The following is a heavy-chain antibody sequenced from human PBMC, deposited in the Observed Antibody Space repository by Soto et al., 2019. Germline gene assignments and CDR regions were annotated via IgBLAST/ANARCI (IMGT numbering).Heavy chain of an antibody. CDR3: ARDEPIVVVPAAIRGDYYYGMDV. Sequence: QVQLVQSGAEVKKPGASVKVSCKASGYTFTSYGISWVRQAPGQGLEWMGWISAYNGNTNYAQKLQGRVTMTTHTFTSTAYMELRSLRSDDTAVYYCARDEPIVVVPAAIRGDYYYGMDVWGQGTTVTVSS. CDR1: GYTFTSYG. D-gene: IGHD2-2*02. V-gene: IGHV1-18*04. CDR2: ISAYNGNT. J-gene: IGHJ6*02.